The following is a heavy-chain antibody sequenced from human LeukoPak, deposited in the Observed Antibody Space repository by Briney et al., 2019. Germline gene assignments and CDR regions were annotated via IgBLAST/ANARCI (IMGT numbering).Heavy chain of an antibody. D-gene: IGHD3-10*01. CDR1: GCSISSGGYY. Sequence: SETLSLTCTVSGCSISSGGYYWRWIRQHPGKGLEWIGYIYYSERTYYNPSLKSRVTISVDTSKNQFSLKLSSVTAADTAVYYCARDSSRSLYGEQDYYGMDVWGQGTTVTVSS. CDR2: IYYSERT. J-gene: IGHJ6*02. CDR3: ARDSSRSLYGEQDYYGMDV. V-gene: IGHV4-31*03.